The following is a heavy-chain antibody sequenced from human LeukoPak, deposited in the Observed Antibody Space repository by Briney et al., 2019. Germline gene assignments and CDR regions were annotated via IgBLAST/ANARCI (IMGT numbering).Heavy chain of an antibody. Sequence: SVKVSCTASGGTFSSYAISWVRQAPGQGLEWMGGIIPIFGTANYAQKFQGRVTITADESTSTAYMELSSLRSEDTAVYYCARARRITIFGVVIQYYYYGMDVWGQGTTVTVSS. D-gene: IGHD3-3*01. CDR2: IIPIFGTA. J-gene: IGHJ6*02. CDR1: GGTFSSYA. CDR3: ARARRITIFGVVIQYYYYGMDV. V-gene: IGHV1-69*01.